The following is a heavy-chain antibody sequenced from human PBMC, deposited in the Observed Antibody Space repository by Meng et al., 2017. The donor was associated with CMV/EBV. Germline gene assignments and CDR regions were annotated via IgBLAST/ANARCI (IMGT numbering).Heavy chain of an antibody. Sequence: GESLKISCAASGFTFSDYYMSWIRQAPGKGLEWVSYISSSGSTIYYADSVKGRFTISRGNAKNSLYLQMNSLRAEDTAVYYCARDRNNWTLFRYYYYGMDVWGQGTTVTVSS. CDR2: ISSSGSTI. J-gene: IGHJ6*02. V-gene: IGHV3-11*04. CDR3: ARDRNNWTLFRYYYYGMDV. D-gene: IGHD1-1*01. CDR1: GFTFSDYY.